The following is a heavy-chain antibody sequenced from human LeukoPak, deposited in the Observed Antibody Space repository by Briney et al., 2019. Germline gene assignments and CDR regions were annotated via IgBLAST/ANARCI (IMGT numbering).Heavy chain of an antibody. V-gene: IGHV4-59*01. D-gene: IGHD3-16*02. Sequence: KASETLSLTCTVSGGSISSYYWGWIRQPPGKGLEWIGYIYYSGSTNYNPSLKSRVTISVDTSKNQFSLKLSSVTAADTAVYYCARRGMITFGGVVVHDAFDIWGQGTMVTVSS. CDR3: ARRGMITFGGVVVHDAFDI. CDR1: GGSISSYY. CDR2: IYYSGST. J-gene: IGHJ3*02.